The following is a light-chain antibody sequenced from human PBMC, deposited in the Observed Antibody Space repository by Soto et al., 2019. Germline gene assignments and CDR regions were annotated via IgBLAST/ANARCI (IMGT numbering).Light chain of an antibody. CDR2: KAS. CDR3: QHYDGFPWT. V-gene: IGKV1-5*03. J-gene: IGKJ1*01. CDR1: QNISNW. Sequence: DIQMTQSPSTPSASIGDRVTITCRASQNISNWLAWYQQKPGKAPKLLIYKASSLEGGVPSRFSGSASGTEFTLTISSLQPDDFATYYCQHYDGFPWTFGQGTKVEIK.